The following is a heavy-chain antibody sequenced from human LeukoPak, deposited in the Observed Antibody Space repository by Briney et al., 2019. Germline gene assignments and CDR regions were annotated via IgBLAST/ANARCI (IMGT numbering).Heavy chain of an antibody. CDR3: EKKAPDGRFCSGNSCYFDH. D-gene: IGHD2-15*01. CDR1: GFTFSSYG. J-gene: IGHJ4*02. CDR2: ISYEGRKK. V-gene: IGHV3-30*18. Sequence: GGSLRLSCAASGFTFSSYGMYWVRQGPGRGLEWVAYISYEGRKKYYADSVKGRFTLSRDNSKNILYLQMGSLRAEDTAVYYCEKKAPDGRFCSGNSCYFDHWGQGTLVTVSS.